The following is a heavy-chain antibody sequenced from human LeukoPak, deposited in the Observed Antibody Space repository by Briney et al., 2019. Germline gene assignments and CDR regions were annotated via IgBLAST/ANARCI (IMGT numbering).Heavy chain of an antibody. Sequence: SETLSLTCTDSGGSISSYYWSWIRQPPGKGLEWIGYIYYSGSTNYNPSLKSRVTISVDTSKNQFSLKLSSVTAADTAVYYCASAGRTSARDYYFDYWGQGTLVTVSS. V-gene: IGHV4-59*01. CDR3: ASAGRTSARDYYFDY. J-gene: IGHJ4*02. CDR2: IYYSGST. CDR1: GGSISSYY. D-gene: IGHD2-2*01.